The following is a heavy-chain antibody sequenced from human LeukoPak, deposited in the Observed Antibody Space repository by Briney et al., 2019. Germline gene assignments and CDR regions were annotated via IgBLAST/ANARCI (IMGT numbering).Heavy chain of an antibody. J-gene: IGHJ3*02. CDR1: GFTFSSYA. CDR3: AKEPHSTYYYDSSGYFTGDAFDI. V-gene: IGHV3-23*01. CDR2: ISGSGGST. D-gene: IGHD3-22*01. Sequence: QAGGSLRLSCAASGFTFSSYAMSWVRQAPGKGLEWVSAISGSGGSTYYADSVKGRFTISRDNSKNTLYLQMNSLRAEDTAVYYCAKEPHSTYYYDSSGYFTGDAFDIWGQGTMVTVSS.